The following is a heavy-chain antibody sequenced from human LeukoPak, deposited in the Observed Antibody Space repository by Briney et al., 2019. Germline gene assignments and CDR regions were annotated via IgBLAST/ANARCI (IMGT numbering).Heavy chain of an antibody. Sequence: GASVKVSCKASGGTFSSYAISWVRQAPGQGLEWMGGIIPIFGTANYAQKFQGRVTITTDESTSTAYMELSRLRSDDTAVYYCARESVGYCSGGSCPKGMDVWGQGTTVTVSS. CDR2: IIPIFGTA. V-gene: IGHV1-69*05. J-gene: IGHJ6*02. CDR3: ARESVGYCSGGSCPKGMDV. CDR1: GGTFSSYA. D-gene: IGHD2-15*01.